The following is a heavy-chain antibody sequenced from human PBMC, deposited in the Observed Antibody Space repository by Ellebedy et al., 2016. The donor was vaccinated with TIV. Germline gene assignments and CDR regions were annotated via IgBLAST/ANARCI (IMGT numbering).Heavy chain of an antibody. D-gene: IGHD4-11*01. CDR1: GGSISGFY. Sequence: SETLSLTCSVSGGSISGFYWSWIRQSPGKGLEWIGYIDNSGNTYYNPSLRGRVTISLDGPQRQFSLRLRSLTAADTAVYYCARVGTELITVEEYYYYMDVWGKGTTVTVSS. V-gene: IGHV4-59*01. CDR2: IDNSGNT. CDR3: ARVGTELITVEEYYYYMDV. J-gene: IGHJ6*03.